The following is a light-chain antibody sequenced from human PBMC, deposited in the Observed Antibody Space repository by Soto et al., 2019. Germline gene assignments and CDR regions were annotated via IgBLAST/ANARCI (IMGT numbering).Light chain of an antibody. V-gene: IGKV3-15*01. CDR1: QGVGST. Sequence: ELVLTQSPATLSVSPGERATLSCRASQGVGSTLSWYQQAPGQAPRLLIYDASTRATGIPARFSGDGSGTEFTLTISSLQSDDIAVYYCQHYKTWPLSFGGGNRVEI. J-gene: IGKJ4*01. CDR3: QHYKTWPLS. CDR2: DAS.